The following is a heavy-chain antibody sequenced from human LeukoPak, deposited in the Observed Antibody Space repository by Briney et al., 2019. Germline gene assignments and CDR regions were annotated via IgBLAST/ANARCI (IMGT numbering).Heavy chain of an antibody. CDR2: INPDGIKR. J-gene: IGHJ4*02. Sequence: GGSLRLSCAVSGLTFSSSWMDWVRQAPGKGLEWVPSINPDGIKRYSADSVKGRFTISRDNARNSLYLQMDSLRVEDTAFYYCARDLAFSRLDYWGQGVLVTVSS. CDR1: GLTFSSSW. D-gene: IGHD2/OR15-2a*01. CDR3: ARDLAFSRLDY. V-gene: IGHV3-7*01.